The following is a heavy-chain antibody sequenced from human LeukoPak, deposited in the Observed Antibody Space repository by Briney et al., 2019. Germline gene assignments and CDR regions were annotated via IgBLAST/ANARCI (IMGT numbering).Heavy chain of an antibody. CDR3: ASLAARPY. Sequence: GGSLRLSCAASGFTFSSYTMTWVRQAPGKGLEWVSSISGSGDRAYYADSVKGRFTISRDNSKNTLDLQMNSLRAEDTAIYYCASLAARPYWGQGTLVTVSS. CDR1: GFTFSSYT. V-gene: IGHV3-23*01. CDR2: ISGSGDRA. D-gene: IGHD6-6*01. J-gene: IGHJ4*02.